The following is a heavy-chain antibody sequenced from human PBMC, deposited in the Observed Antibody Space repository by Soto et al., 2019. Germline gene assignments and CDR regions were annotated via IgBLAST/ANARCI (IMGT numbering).Heavy chain of an antibody. D-gene: IGHD1-1*01. CDR2: INHSGFT. CDR1: GGYFSGSY. CDR3: ARNEWFDL. Sequence: SETLSVTCAVYGGYFSGSYWTWVRQPPGKGLDWIAEINHSGFTNYNPSLKSRVTISVDTSKKQFSLNLSSVTAADTAVYYCARNEWFDLWGQGTLVTVSS. J-gene: IGHJ5*02. V-gene: IGHV4-34*01.